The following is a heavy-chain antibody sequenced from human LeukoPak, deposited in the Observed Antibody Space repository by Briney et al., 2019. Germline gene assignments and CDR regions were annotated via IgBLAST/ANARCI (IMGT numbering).Heavy chain of an antibody. CDR2: INHSGST. Sequence: SETLSLTCAVYGGSFRGYYWSWIRQPPGKGLEWIGEINHSGSTNYNPSLKSRVTISVDTSKNQFSLKLSSVTAADTAVYYCAREGTTVTAFDPWGQGTLVTVSS. CDR3: AREGTTVTAFDP. CDR1: GGSFRGYY. D-gene: IGHD4-17*01. V-gene: IGHV4-34*01. J-gene: IGHJ5*02.